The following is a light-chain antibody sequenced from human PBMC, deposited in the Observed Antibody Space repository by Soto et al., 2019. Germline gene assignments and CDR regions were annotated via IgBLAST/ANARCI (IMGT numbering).Light chain of an antibody. CDR2: GAS. CDR3: QQYNNWWK. V-gene: IGKV3-15*01. CDR1: QSVSSN. J-gene: IGKJ5*01. Sequence: EIVMTHSPVTLSVSPWERATLSFSASQSVSSNLAWYQQKPGQAPRLLIYGASTRATGIPARFSGSGSGTEFTLTISSLQSEDFAVYYCQQYNNWWKFGQGTRLEIK.